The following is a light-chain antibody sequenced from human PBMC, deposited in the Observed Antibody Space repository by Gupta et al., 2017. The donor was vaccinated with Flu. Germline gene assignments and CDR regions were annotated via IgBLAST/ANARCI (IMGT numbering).Light chain of an antibody. CDR2: DVS. Sequence: ALTQPASASGSPGQSMTISCPGPSSDVGDYKNVSWYQQHPGKAPKLMIYDVSYRPSGVSNRFPGSKSGNTASLTSSGLQAEDEADYYCSSYTSSNTLQVMFGGGTRLTVL. J-gene: IGLJ3*02. CDR3: SSYTSSNTLQVM. V-gene: IGLV2-14*03. CDR1: SSDVGDYKN.